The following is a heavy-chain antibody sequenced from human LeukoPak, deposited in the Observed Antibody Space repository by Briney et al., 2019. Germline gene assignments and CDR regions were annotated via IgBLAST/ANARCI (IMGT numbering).Heavy chain of an antibody. CDR1: GDSFSSYQ. J-gene: IGHJ4*02. V-gene: IGHV4-34*01. CDR2: INHSGST. Sequence: SETLSLTCIVSGDSFSSYQWSWVRQPAGKGLEWIGEINHSGSTNYNPSLKSRVTISVDTSKNQFSLKLSSVTAADTAVYYCARRFYYDSSGYYFERPFDYWGQGTLVTVSS. CDR3: ARRFYYDSSGYYFERPFDY. D-gene: IGHD3-22*01.